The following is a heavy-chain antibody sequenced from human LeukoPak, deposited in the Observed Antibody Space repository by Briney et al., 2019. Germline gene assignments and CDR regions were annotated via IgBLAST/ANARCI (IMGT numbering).Heavy chain of an antibody. J-gene: IGHJ4*02. CDR1: GGTFSSYA. D-gene: IGHD6-13*01. Sequence: ASVKVPCKASGGTFSSYAISWVRQAPGQGLEWMGGIIPIFGTANYAQKFQGRVTITADESTSTAYMELSSLRSEDTAVYYCASYSSSWYSLATNHNFDYWGQGTLVTVSS. CDR3: ASYSSSWYSLATNHNFDY. V-gene: IGHV1-69*01. CDR2: IIPIFGTA.